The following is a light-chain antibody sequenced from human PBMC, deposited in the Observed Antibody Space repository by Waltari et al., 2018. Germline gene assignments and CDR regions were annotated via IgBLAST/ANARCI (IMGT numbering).Light chain of an antibody. V-gene: IGKV2D-29*01. Sequence: DIVMIQTLLPPPVTPGQPVPTSCTASQSPVPNNGRTYSIWYRQRPGQPPQLRIYEVYTRFSGVPDRLGDNESETDFTLNVGRVEAEDVVVYYCLQSLLFLTFDGGTKVE. CDR2: EVY. CDR1: QSPVPNNGRTY. CDR3: LQSLLFLT. J-gene: IGKJ4*02.